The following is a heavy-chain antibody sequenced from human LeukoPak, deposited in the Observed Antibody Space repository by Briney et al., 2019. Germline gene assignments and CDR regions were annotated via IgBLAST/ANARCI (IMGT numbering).Heavy chain of an antibody. CDR1: GFTFSSHW. CDR3: ARVMYYYHSSGSIAVYYFDY. Sequence: GGSLRLSCAASGFTFSSHWMHWVRQAPGKGLVWVSRINSDGSTTSYADSVKGRFTISRDNAKNTLYLQMNSLRAVDTAVYYCARVMYYYHSSGSIAVYYFDYWGQGTLVTVSS. CDR2: INSDGSTT. D-gene: IGHD3-22*01. V-gene: IGHV3-74*01. J-gene: IGHJ4*02.